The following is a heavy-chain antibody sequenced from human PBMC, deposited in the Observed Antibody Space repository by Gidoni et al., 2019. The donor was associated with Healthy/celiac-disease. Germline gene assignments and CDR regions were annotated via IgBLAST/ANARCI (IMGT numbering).Heavy chain of an antibody. D-gene: IGHD7-27*01. CDR1: GGSISSSSYY. J-gene: IGHJ5*02. CDR3: ARTRHLGWFDP. Sequence: QLPLQESGPGLVTPSATLSLTCTVSGGSISSSSYYWGWIRQPPGKGLEWIGSIYYSGSTYYNPSLKSRVTISVDTSKNQFSLKLSSVTDAETAVYYCARTRHLGWFDPWGQGTLVTVSS. V-gene: IGHV4-39*01. CDR2: IYYSGST.